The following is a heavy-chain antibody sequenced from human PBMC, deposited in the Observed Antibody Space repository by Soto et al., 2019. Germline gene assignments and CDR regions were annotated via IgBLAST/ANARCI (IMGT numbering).Heavy chain of an antibody. CDR2: IWYHGGNE. D-gene: IGHD2-8*01. CDR3: ARRGCVKGVCYNSYDM. CDR1: GVTFSDFG. J-gene: IGHJ3*02. V-gene: IGHV3-33*03. Sequence: QVQLVESGGGVVQPGRSLRLSCVVSGVTFSDFGMHWVRQAPGKGLEWVALIWYHGGNEEYADSVKGRFSISRDNSKNTLYLQMDSLRAEDTAVYYCARRGCVKGVCYNSYDMWGQGTMVTVSS.